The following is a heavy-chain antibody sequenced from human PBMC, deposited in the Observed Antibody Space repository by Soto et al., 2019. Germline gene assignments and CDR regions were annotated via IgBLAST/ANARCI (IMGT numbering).Heavy chain of an antibody. CDR1: GFTFSSYA. Sequence: EVQLLESGGGLVQPGGSLRLSCAASGFTFSSYAMSWVRQAPGKGLEWVSAISGSGGSTYYADSVKGRFTISRDNSKTTLYLQLNSRRAEDTAVYYCAKDSPLYYDSSGYYLFDYWGQGTLVTVSS. J-gene: IGHJ4*02. CDR2: ISGSGGST. V-gene: IGHV3-23*01. CDR3: AKDSPLYYDSSGYYLFDY. D-gene: IGHD3-22*01.